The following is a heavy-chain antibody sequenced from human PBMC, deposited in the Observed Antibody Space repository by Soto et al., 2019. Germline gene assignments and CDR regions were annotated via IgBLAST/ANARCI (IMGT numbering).Heavy chain of an antibody. Sequence: SQTLSLTCAISGDSVSSNSAAWNWIRHSPSRGLEWLGRTYYRSKWYNDYAVSVKSRITINPDTSKNQFSLQLNSVTPEDTAVYYCARVNGNDSSGYYYGSFDYWGQGTLVTVSS. D-gene: IGHD3-22*01. CDR3: ARVNGNDSSGYYYGSFDY. V-gene: IGHV6-1*01. J-gene: IGHJ4*02. CDR2: TYYRSKWYN. CDR1: GDSVSSNSAA.